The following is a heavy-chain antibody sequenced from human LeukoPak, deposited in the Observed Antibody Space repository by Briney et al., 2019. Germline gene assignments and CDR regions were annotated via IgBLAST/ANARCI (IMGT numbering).Heavy chain of an antibody. CDR1: GFTFSSYG. D-gene: IGHD3/OR15-3a*01. CDR3: ARDYDFWGNNWFDP. V-gene: IGHV3-33*01. CDR2: IWYDGSNK. Sequence: PGGSLTLSCAASGFTFSSYGMHWVRQAPGKGLEWVAVIWYDGSNKYYADSVKGRFTISRDNSKNTLYLQMNSLRAEDTAVYYCARDYDFWGNNWFDPWGRGTLVTVSS. J-gene: IGHJ5*02.